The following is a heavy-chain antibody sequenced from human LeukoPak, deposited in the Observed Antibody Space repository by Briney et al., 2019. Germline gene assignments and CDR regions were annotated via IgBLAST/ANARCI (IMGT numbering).Heavy chain of an antibody. CDR3: ARGELLTY. CDR2: INHSGST. Sequence: SETLSLTCAVYGGSFGGYYWSWIRQPPGKGLEWIGEINHSGSTNYNPSLKSRVTISVDTSKNQFSLKLSSVTAADTAVYYCARGELLTYWGQGTLVTVSS. CDR1: GGSFGGYY. V-gene: IGHV4-34*01. D-gene: IGHD2-15*01. J-gene: IGHJ4*02.